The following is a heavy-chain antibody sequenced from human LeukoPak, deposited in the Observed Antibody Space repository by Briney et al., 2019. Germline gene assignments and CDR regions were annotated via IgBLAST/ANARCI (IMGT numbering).Heavy chain of an antibody. V-gene: IGHV3-23*01. CDR3: AKEAGYYDSSGYSIYFNY. CDR1: GFTFSSYA. CDR2: ISGSGGST. Sequence: SGGSLRLSCAASGFTFSSYAMSWVRQAPGKGLEWVSAISGSGGSTYYADSVKGRFTISRDNSKNTLYLQMNSLRAKDTAVYYCAKEAGYYDSSGYSIYFNYWGQGTLVTVSS. J-gene: IGHJ4*02. D-gene: IGHD3-22*01.